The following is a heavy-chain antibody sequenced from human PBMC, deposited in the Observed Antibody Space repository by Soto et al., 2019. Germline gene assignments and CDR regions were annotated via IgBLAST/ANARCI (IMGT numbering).Heavy chain of an antibody. CDR2: INHSGST. CDR1: GGSFSGYD. J-gene: IGHJ6*03. V-gene: IGHV4-34*01. CDR3: GRGRYCSSTSCYRGYYYYMEV. D-gene: IGHD2-2*01. Sequence: SETLSLTCAVYGGSFSGYDWSWIRQPPGKGLEWIGEINHSGSTNYNPSLKSRVTISVDTSKNQFSLKLISVTAADTAVYYCGRGRYCSSTSCYRGYYYYMEVWGKGTTVTVSS.